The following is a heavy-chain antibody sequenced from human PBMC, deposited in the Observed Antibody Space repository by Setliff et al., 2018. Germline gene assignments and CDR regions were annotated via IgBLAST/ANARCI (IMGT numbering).Heavy chain of an antibody. CDR3: AREKKSSSSTSFFGSGFDF. V-gene: IGHV1-69*05. J-gene: IGHJ4*02. CDR1: GGTFNNYL. CDR2: IIPIFGTT. D-gene: IGHD3-3*01. Sequence: SVKVSCKASGGTFNNYLISWVRQAPGQGLEWMGGIIPIFGTTRYTQKFQGRLTFFMDESTNTAYMELSSLRSEDTAVYFCAREKKSSSSTSFFGSGFDFWGQGTLVTVSS.